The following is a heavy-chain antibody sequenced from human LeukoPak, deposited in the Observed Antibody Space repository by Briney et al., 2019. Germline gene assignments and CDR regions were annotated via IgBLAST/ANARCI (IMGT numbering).Heavy chain of an antibody. CDR2: IRYDGSNK. CDR3: ARRIQRMDV. V-gene: IGHV3-33*01. Sequence: PGRSLRLSCAASGFTFSSYGMPWVRQAPGKGLEWVAVIRYDGSNKYYADSVKGRFTITRDNSKNTLNLQMNSLRAEDTAVYYCARRIQRMDVWGQGTTVTVSS. CDR1: GFTFSSYG. D-gene: IGHD5-18*01. J-gene: IGHJ6*02.